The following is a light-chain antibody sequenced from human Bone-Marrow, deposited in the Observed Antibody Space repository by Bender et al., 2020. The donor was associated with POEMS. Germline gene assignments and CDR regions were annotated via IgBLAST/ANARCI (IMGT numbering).Light chain of an antibody. Sequence: QSALTQPASVSGSPGQSVTISCTGTSSNFGGYNYVSWYQQHPGKAPRLMIYDVNIRPSGVPDRFSGSKSGTSASLAITGLQAEDEGDYYCQSYDNSLGGWVFGGGTKLTVL. J-gene: IGLJ3*02. CDR3: QSYDNSLGGWV. V-gene: IGLV2-14*03. CDR1: SSNFGGYNY. CDR2: DVN.